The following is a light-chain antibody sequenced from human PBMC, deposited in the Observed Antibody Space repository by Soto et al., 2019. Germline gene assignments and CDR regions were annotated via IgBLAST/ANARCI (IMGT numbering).Light chain of an antibody. V-gene: IGKV1-16*01. CDR2: AAS. CDR3: QQYNSYPIT. J-gene: IGKJ5*01. Sequence: IQLTQSPSSLSSSFGDRVTLTWRASQSISSYLNWYQQQPGKAPKLLIYAASSLQSGVPSRFSGSGSGTEFTLTISSLQPDDFATYYCQQYNSYPITFGQGTRLE. CDR1: QSISSY.